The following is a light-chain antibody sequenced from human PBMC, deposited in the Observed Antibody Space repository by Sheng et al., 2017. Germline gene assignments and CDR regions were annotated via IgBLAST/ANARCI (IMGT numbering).Light chain of an antibody. CDR3: QQYGSSRT. J-gene: IGKJ1*01. V-gene: IGKV3-20*01. CDR2: DAS. CDR1: QSVDSSF. Sequence: EIVLTQSPGTLSLSPGERATLSCRASQSVDSSFLAWYQQKPGQAPRLLIYDASSRATGVPDRFSGSGSGADFTLTISRLEPEDFAVYYCQQYGSSRTFGQGTKVEVK.